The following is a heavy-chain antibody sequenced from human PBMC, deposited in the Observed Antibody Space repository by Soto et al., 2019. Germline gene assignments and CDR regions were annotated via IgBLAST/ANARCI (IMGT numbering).Heavy chain of an antibody. J-gene: IGHJ4*02. Sequence: EVPLVESGGGLVQPGGSLRLPCAASGFTFSTYWMTWVRQPPGKGLEWVASINQDGSERYYVDSVRGRFTISRDNAKNSRYLQMNSLRAEDTAVYYCVCGGNFFVYWGQGTLVTVSP. CDR1: GFTFSTYW. CDR2: INQDGSER. CDR3: VCGGNFFVY. D-gene: IGHD3-16*01. V-gene: IGHV3-7*01.